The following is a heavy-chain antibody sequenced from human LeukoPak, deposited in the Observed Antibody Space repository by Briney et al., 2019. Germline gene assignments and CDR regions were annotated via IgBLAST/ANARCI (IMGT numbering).Heavy chain of an antibody. CDR1: GFTFSSYG. D-gene: IGHD6-19*01. Sequence: PGGSLRLSCAASGFTFSSYGMHWVRQAPGKGLEWVAVVSYDGSNKYYADSVKGRFTISRDNSKNTLYLQMNSLRAEDTAVYYCAKAPDSSGWYEDYWGQGTLVTVSS. CDR3: AKAPDSSGWYEDY. V-gene: IGHV3-30*18. J-gene: IGHJ4*02. CDR2: VSYDGSNK.